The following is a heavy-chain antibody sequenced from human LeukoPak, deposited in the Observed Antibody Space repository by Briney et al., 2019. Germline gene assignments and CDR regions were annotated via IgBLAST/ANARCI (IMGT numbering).Heavy chain of an antibody. CDR3: ERVTTVTDPIAFDY. Sequence: SGPTLVNPTQTLTLTCTFSGFSLSTSGVGVGWIRQPPGKALKWLALIYWNDDKRYSPSLKNRLTITKDTSKKQVVLTMTNMDPVDTATYYCERVTTVTDPIAFDYWGHGTLITVSS. CDR1: GFSLSTSGVG. CDR2: IYWNDDK. J-gene: IGHJ4*01. D-gene: IGHD4-17*01. V-gene: IGHV2-5*01.